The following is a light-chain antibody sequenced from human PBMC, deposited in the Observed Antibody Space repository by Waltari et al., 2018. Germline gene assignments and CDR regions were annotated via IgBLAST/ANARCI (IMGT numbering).Light chain of an antibody. CDR2: AAS. J-gene: IGKJ4*01. CDR1: QTIVDN. V-gene: IGKV3-15*01. Sequence: ETVMTQSPATLSVSPGERVTLSCRASQTIVDNLAWYQQRPGQPPRLLIYAASTRATGVPARFSGGGSGTEFTLTISSLQSEDFAVYYCQQYRHWPPAFGGGTKVEI. CDR3: QQYRHWPPA.